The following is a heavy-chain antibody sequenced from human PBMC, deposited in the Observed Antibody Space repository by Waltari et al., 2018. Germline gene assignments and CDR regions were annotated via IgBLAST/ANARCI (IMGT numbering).Heavy chain of an antibody. CDR1: GGSISRSNW. V-gene: IGHV4-4*02. J-gene: IGHJ4*02. Sequence: VQLQESGPGLVKPSGTLSLTCAVSGGSISRSNWWSWVRQPPGKGLEWIGEIYHSGSTNYNPSLKSRVTISVDKSKNQFSLKLSSVTAADTAVYYCAGAEEGIAAAFDYWGQGTLVTVSS. D-gene: IGHD6-13*01. CDR2: IYHSGST. CDR3: AGAEEGIAAAFDY.